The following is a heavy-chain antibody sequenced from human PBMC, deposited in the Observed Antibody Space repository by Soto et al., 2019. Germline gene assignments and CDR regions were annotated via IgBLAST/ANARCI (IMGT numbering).Heavy chain of an antibody. J-gene: IGHJ3*02. CDR2: IYYSGST. D-gene: IGHD3-22*01. Sequence: SETLSLTCTVSGGSISSGGYYWSWIRQHPGKGLEWIGYIYYSGSTYYNPSLKSRVTISVDTSKNQFSLKLSSVTAADTAVYYCARARRITMIVVVHDAFDIWGQGTMVTVSS. CDR3: ARARRITMIVVVHDAFDI. CDR1: GGSISSGGYY. V-gene: IGHV4-31*03.